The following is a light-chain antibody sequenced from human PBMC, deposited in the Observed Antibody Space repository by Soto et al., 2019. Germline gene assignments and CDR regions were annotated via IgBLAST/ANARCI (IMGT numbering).Light chain of an antibody. CDR2: GAS. CDR1: QSVSGTY. J-gene: IGKJ2*01. V-gene: IGKV3-20*01. CDR3: HLYGNSLYT. Sequence: VVLTQSPGTLSLSPGDTATLSCRASQSVSGTYLAWYQQKPSQAPRLLIYGASSRATGIPDRFSGSGSGTDFTLTINRLEPEDFAVYYCHLYGNSLYTFGQGTKVEVK.